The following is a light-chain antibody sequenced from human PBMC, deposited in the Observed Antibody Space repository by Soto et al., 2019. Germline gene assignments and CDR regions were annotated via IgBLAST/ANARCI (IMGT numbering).Light chain of an antibody. CDR1: QSLVHSDGNTY. CDR3: RHGTQYT. Sequence: DVVMTQSPLSLPVTLGQPASISCRSSQSLVHSDGNTYLNWFQQRPGQSPRRLICRVSTRDSGVPDTFSGSGSGSDFPLQISRVEAEDVAVYFCRHGTQYTFGQGTKLEI. J-gene: IGKJ2*01. CDR2: RVS. V-gene: IGKV2-30*02.